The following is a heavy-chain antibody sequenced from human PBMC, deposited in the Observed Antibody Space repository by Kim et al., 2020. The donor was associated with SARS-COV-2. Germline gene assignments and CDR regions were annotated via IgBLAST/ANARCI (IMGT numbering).Heavy chain of an antibody. Sequence: YYAETVKSRFTISRNISKKTLYLHMNSMRAEDTDVYYCAEVFAGSEYFKHWGQGTLVTVSS. V-gene: IGHV3-23*01. J-gene: IGHJ1*01. CDR3: AEVFAGSEYFKH. D-gene: IGHD2-15*01.